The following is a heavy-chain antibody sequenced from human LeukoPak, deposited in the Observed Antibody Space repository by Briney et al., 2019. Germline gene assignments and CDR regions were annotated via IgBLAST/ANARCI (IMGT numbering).Heavy chain of an antibody. Sequence: GGSLRLSCAASGLTVSSNSMSWVRQAPGKGLEWVSFIYSGGSTYYADSVKGRFTISRDNSKNTLYLQMNRLRAEDTAVYYCARAGPSSSWHQFDYWGQGTLVTVSS. CDR3: ARAGPSSSWHQFDY. D-gene: IGHD6-13*01. V-gene: IGHV3-53*01. CDR1: GLTVSSNS. CDR2: IYSGGST. J-gene: IGHJ4*02.